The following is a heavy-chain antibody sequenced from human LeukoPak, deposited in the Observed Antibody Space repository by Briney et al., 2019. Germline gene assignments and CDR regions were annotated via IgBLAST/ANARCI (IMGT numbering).Heavy chain of an antibody. CDR3: ARHPLDGGNSGSDY. Sequence: PSETLSLTCAVSGYSISSGYYWGWIRQPPGKGLEWIGSIYHSGSTHYNPSLKSRVTISVDTSKNQFSLKLSSVTAADTAVYYCARHPLDGGNSGSDYWGQGTLVTVSS. CDR2: IYHSGST. V-gene: IGHV4-38-2*01. J-gene: IGHJ4*02. D-gene: IGHD4-23*01. CDR1: GYSISSGYY.